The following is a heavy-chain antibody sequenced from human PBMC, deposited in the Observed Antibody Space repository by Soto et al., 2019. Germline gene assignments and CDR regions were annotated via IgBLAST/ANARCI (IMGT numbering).Heavy chain of an antibody. CDR2: INPASGST. J-gene: IGHJ4*02. CDR1: GYTFTHYY. V-gene: IGHV1-46*01. D-gene: IGHD6-13*01. Sequence: QVQLVQSGAEVKKPGASVKVSCRTSGYTFTHYYIHWVRQAPGQGLEWLAIINPASGSTNYAQDFQGRVTLTMDTSTTTVYMELRGLGAEDTAIFYCARDLAAGDHWGQGTLVTVFS. CDR3: ARDLAAGDH.